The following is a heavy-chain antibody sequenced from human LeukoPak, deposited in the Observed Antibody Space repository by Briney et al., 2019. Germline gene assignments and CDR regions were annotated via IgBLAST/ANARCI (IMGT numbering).Heavy chain of an antibody. CDR3: ANLPL. CDR1: GFTFSNYG. J-gene: IGHJ4*02. V-gene: IGHV3-30*18. Sequence: GRSLRLTCATSGFTFSNYGMHWVRQAPGKGLEWVAVISYDGSNKYYADSVKGRFTISRDNSKNTLYLQMNSLRPEDAAVYYCANLPLWGQGTLVTVSS. CDR2: ISYDGSNK.